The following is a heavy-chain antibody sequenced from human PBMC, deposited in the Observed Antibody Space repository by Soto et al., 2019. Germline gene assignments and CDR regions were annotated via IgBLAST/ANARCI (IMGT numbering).Heavy chain of an antibody. CDR2: ISKNGDNQ. CDR1: GFSFNIFG. V-gene: IGHV3-30*18. Sequence: PGGSLRLSCATSGFSFNIFGMHWVRQAPGKALEWVGLISKNGDNQYYGDSAKGRFIISRDNPKNSLYLQLHSLRPDDTAVYYCAKDAYNAAFDVWGQGXMVTVSS. J-gene: IGHJ3*01. D-gene: IGHD1-1*01. CDR3: AKDAYNAAFDV.